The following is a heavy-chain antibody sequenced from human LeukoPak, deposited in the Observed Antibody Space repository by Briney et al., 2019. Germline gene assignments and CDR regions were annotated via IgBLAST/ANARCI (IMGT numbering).Heavy chain of an antibody. V-gene: IGHV3-53*01. CDR2: IYSGDTT. Sequence: GGSLRLSCAASGFTVSRKYMSWVRQAPGKGLEWVSLIYSGDTTYYADSVKGRFTVSRDNSKNTLYLQMNSLRAEDTAVYYCARGSDSGSYPHDYWGQGTLVTVSS. CDR3: ARGSDSGSYPHDY. CDR1: GFTVSRKY. D-gene: IGHD3-10*01. J-gene: IGHJ4*02.